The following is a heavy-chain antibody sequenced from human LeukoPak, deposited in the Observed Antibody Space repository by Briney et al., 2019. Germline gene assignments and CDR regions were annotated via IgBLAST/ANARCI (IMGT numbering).Heavy chain of an antibody. CDR3: ASGRQLGY. Sequence: GGSLSLSCAASGFTFSNYWMSWVRQAPGKGLEWVANIKEDGSEEYYVDSVKGRFTISRDNARNSLYLQMNSLRAEDTAVYYCASGRQLGYWGQGTLVTVSS. J-gene: IGHJ4*02. CDR2: IKEDGSEE. D-gene: IGHD6-13*01. CDR1: GFTFSNYW. V-gene: IGHV3-7*01.